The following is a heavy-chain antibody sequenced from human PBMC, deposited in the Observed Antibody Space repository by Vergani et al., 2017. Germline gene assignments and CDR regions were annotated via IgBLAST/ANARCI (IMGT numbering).Heavy chain of an antibody. V-gene: IGHV1-2*02. CDR3: ARGRRPVASSYYDSSGYYFSDYFDY. Sequence: QVQLVQSGAEVKKPGASVKVSCKASGYTFTGYYMHWVRQAPGQGLEWMGWINPKSGGTNYAQKFQGRVTMTRDTSISTAYMELSRLRSDDTAVYYCARGRRPVASSYYDSSGYYFSDYFDYWGQGTLVPVSS. CDR2: INPKSGGT. D-gene: IGHD3-22*01. CDR1: GYTFTGYY. J-gene: IGHJ4*02.